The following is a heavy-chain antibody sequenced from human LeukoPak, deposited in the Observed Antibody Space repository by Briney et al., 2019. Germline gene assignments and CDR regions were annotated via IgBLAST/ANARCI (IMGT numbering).Heavy chain of an antibody. CDR1: GFTFSSYS. D-gene: IGHD6-13*01. CDR2: ISSSSSYI. CDR3: ARDRQQLVPHYFDY. V-gene: IGHV3-21*01. J-gene: IGHJ4*02. Sequence: GGSLRLSCAASGFTFSSYSMNWVRQAPGKGLEWVSSISSSSSYIYYADSVKGRFTIPRDNAKNSLYLQMNSLRAEDTAVYYCARDRQQLVPHYFDYWGQGTLVTVSS.